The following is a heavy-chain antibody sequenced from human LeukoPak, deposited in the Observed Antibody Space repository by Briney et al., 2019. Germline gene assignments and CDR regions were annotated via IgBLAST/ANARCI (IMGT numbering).Heavy chain of an antibody. CDR1: GASISSGDDY. CDR2: IYYSGTT. D-gene: IGHD6-6*01. Sequence: SQTLSLTCTVSGASISSGDDYWSWIRQPPGKGPAWIGYIYYSGTTYYNPSLKSRVTISVDTSKNQFSLKVSSVTAADTAVYYCARYSSSSGAFDYWGQGTLVTVSS. V-gene: IGHV4-30-4*08. J-gene: IGHJ4*02. CDR3: ARYSSSSGAFDY.